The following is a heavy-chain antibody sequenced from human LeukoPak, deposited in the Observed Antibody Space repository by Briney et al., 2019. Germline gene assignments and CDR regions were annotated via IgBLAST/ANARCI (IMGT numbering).Heavy chain of an antibody. Sequence: GASVKVSCKASGYSFTSFGMNWVRQAPGQGLEWLGWINTNTGNPTYAQGFTGRFVFSLDTSVSTAYLQISSLKAEDTAVYYCARAPSGYGSGSYNPYYYYYYMDVWGKGTAVTVSS. V-gene: IGHV7-4-1*02. CDR1: GYSFTSFG. J-gene: IGHJ6*03. CDR2: INTNTGNP. D-gene: IGHD3-10*01. CDR3: ARAPSGYGSGSYNPYYYYYYMDV.